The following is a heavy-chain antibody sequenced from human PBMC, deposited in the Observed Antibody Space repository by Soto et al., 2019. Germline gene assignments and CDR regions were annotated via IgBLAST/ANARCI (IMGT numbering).Heavy chain of an antibody. CDR2: ISSSGSTI. CDR3: AKDSSIAVTASQDY. V-gene: IGHV3-11*04. J-gene: IGHJ4*02. CDR1: GFTFSDYY. Sequence: QVQLVESGGGLVKPGGSLRLSCAASGFTFSDYYMSWIRQAPGKGLEWVSYISSSGSTIYYADSVKGRFTISRDNSKNTLYLQMNSLRAEDTAVYYCAKDSSIAVTASQDYWGQGTLVTVSS. D-gene: IGHD6-19*01.